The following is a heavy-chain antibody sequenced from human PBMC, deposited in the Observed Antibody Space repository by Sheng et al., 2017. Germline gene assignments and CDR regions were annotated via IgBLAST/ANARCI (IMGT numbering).Heavy chain of an antibody. J-gene: IGHJ6*02. CDR2: IYHSGST. V-gene: IGHV4-38-2*02. CDR1: GYSISSGYY. CDR3: AREDPYFRNPRYYYYGMDV. D-gene: IGHD3-9*01. Sequence: QVQLQESGPGLVKPSETLSLTCAVSGYSISSGYYWGWIRQPPGKGLEWIGSIYHSGSTYYNPSLKSRVTISVDTSKNQFSLKLSSVTAADTAVYYCAREDPYFRNPRYYYYGMDVWGQGTTVTVSS.